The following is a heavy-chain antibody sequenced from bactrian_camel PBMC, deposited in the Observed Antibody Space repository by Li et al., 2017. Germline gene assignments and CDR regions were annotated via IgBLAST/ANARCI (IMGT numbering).Heavy chain of an antibody. Sequence: HVQLVESGGDSVQAGGSLTLSCAAGRYTYKRNCMGRFRQRPGKDREGLAVLWIGGATTTYADSVKGRFIVTRDKARDLVYLQMNGLQPEDTGMYYCAADQLYGTCRDVLDFPARGQGTQVTVS. D-gene: IGHD6*01. J-gene: IGHJ4*01. CDR3: AADQLYGTCRDVLDFPA. CDR2: LWIGGATT. CDR1: RYTYKRNC. V-gene: IGHV3S1*01.